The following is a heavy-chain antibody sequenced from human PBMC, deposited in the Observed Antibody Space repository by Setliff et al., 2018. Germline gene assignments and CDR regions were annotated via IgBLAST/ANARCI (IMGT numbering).Heavy chain of an antibody. Sequence: LRLSCAASGFTFSNYAMTWVRQAPGKGLEWVSGISGGGSRTYYADSVKGRFTISRDNSKNTLYLQMNSLRAEDTAVYYCARDTSGRDALDIWGQGTMVTVS. J-gene: IGHJ3*02. CDR2: ISGGGSRT. V-gene: IGHV3-23*01. D-gene: IGHD3-10*01. CDR3: ARDTSGRDALDI. CDR1: GFTFSNYA.